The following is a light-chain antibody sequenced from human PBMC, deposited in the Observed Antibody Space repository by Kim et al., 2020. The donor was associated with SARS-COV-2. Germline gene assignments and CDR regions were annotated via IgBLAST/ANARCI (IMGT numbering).Light chain of an antibody. Sequence: PGQTASITCSGDKLGDKYACWYQQKPGQSPVLVIYQDSKRPSGIPERFSGSNSGNTATLTISGTQAMDEADYYCQAWDSSTHVVFGGGTQLTVL. CDR3: QAWDSSTHVV. CDR2: QDS. V-gene: IGLV3-1*01. J-gene: IGLJ2*01. CDR1: KLGDKY.